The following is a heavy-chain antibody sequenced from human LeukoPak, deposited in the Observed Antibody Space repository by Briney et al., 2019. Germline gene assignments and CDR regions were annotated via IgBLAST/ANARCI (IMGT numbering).Heavy chain of an antibody. Sequence: ASVKVSCKASGYTFTSYDINWVRQATGQGLEWMGWMNPNSGNTDYAQKFQGRVTITRNTSISTAYMELSSLRSEDTAVYYCARESGDSYYYYYYMGVWGEGTTVTVSS. CDR2: MNPNSGNT. CDR3: ARESGDSYYYYYYMGV. D-gene: IGHD7-27*01. V-gene: IGHV1-8*03. J-gene: IGHJ6*03. CDR1: GYTFTSYD.